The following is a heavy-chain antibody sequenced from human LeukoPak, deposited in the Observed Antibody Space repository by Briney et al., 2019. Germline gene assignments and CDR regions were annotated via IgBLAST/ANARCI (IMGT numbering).Heavy chain of an antibody. J-gene: IGHJ3*02. CDR3: ARDSSIFDVRAFDI. Sequence: PGRSLRLSCAASGFTFSIYGMHWVRQAPGKGLDWLTVISSDGSNKYYADSVKGRFTISRDSSKTTLFLQMDSLRPEDTALYFCARDSSIFDVRAFDIWGRGTMVTVSS. CDR2: ISSDGSNK. V-gene: IGHV3-30*03. D-gene: IGHD3-9*01. CDR1: GFTFSIYG.